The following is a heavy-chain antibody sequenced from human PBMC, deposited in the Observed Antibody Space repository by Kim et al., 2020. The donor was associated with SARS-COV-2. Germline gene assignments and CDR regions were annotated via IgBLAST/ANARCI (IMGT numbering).Heavy chain of an antibody. Sequence: NSNPSLKSRVTISVDTSKNQFSLKLSSVTAADTAVYYCAREGDYEGVFDYWGQGTLVTVSS. CDR3: AREGDYEGVFDY. V-gene: IGHV4-59*01. D-gene: IGHD4-17*01. J-gene: IGHJ4*02.